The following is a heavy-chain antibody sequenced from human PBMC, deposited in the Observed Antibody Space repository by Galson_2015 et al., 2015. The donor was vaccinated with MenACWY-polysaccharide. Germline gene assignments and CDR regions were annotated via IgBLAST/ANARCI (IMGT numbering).Heavy chain of an antibody. CDR3: ARGGEADFDY. CDR1: GFTVSNNY. V-gene: IGHV3-66*01. J-gene: IGHJ4*02. CDR2: IYSGSST. D-gene: IGHD4-17*01. Sequence: SLRLSCAASGFTVSNNYMSWVRQAPGKGLEWVSAIYSGSSTFYGDSVKGRFTVSRDNSKNTLYLHMNSLRSEDTAVYYCARGGEADFDYWGQGTLVTVSS.